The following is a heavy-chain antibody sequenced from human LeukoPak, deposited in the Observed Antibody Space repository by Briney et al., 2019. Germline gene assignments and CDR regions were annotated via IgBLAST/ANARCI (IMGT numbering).Heavy chain of an antibody. D-gene: IGHD1-26*01. CDR2: INSDGSST. Sequence: GGSLRVSCAASGFTFSNYWMHRVRQAPGKGLEWVSRINSDGSSTSYADSVKGRFTISRDNAKNTLYLQMNSLRAEDTAVYYCARILVGTALDPGWGQGTLVTVSS. CDR3: ARILVGTALDPG. J-gene: IGHJ4*02. CDR1: GFTFSNYW. V-gene: IGHV3-74*01.